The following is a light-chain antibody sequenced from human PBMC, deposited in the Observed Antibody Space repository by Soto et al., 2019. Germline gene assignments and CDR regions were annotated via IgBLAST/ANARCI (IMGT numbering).Light chain of an antibody. CDR1: QSVSSN. Sequence: EIVLTQSPATLSLSPGERATLSCRASQSVSSNLAWYQQKPGQAPRLLIYGASSRATGIPDRFSGSGSGTDFTLTISRLEPEDFAVYYCQQYGSSARTFGQGTQVDIK. V-gene: IGKV3-20*01. CDR3: QQYGSSART. CDR2: GAS. J-gene: IGKJ1*01.